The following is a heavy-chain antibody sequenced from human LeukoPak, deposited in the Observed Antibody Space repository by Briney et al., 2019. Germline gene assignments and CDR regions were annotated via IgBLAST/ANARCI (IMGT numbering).Heavy chain of an antibody. CDR3: VMDMDV. J-gene: IGHJ6*02. V-gene: IGHV3-7*05. Sequence: GGSLRLSCAASGFTFSSYEMNWVRQAPGKGLEWVANIKEDGSAKYYVDSVKGRFTISRDNAKNSLYLQMNSLRAEDTAVYYCVMDMDVWGQGTTVTVSS. CDR2: IKEDGSAK. CDR1: GFTFSSYE.